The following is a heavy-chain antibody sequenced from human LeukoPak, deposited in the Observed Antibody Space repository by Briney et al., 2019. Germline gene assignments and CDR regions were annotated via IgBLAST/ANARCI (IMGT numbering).Heavy chain of an antibody. V-gene: IGHV1-69*13. CDR3: ARENCSGGSCYFDTLAYFDY. CDR1: GGTFSSYA. Sequence: SVKVSCKASGGTFSSYAISWVRQAPGQGLEWMGGIIPIFGTANYAQKFQGRVTITADESTSTAYMELSSLRSEDTAVYYCARENCSGGSCYFDTLAYFDYWGQGNPGHRLL. J-gene: IGHJ4*02. CDR2: IIPIFGTA. D-gene: IGHD2-15*01.